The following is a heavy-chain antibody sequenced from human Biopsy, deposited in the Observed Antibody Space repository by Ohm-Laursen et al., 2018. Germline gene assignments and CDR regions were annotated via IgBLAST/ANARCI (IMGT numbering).Heavy chain of an antibody. CDR2: IYSGGNT. CDR3: ARGRRTSGWPYFDN. Sequence: SETLSLTWTVSGDSLSSGPDNWSWIRQPPGQGLEYIGFIYSGGNTNYNPSLQNRVTMSVDTSKNQFYLKLYSVTAADTAVYYCARGRRTSGWPYFDNWGQGALVIVSP. CDR1: GDSLSSGPDN. V-gene: IGHV4-61*01. D-gene: IGHD6-19*01. J-gene: IGHJ4*02.